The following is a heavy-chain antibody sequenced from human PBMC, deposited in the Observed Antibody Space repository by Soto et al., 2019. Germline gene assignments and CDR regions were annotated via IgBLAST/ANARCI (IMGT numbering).Heavy chain of an antibody. V-gene: IGHV4-39*01. CDR1: GGSISSSSYY. CDR2: IYYSGST. J-gene: IGHJ4*02. D-gene: IGHD3-3*01. CDR3: ARQLRFLEWD. Sequence: QLQLQESGPGLVKPSETLSLTCTVSGGSISSSSYYWGWIRPPPGKGLEWIGSIYYSGSTYYNPSLKSRVTISVDTSKNQFSLKLSSVTAADTAVYYCARQLRFLEWDWGQGTLVTVSS.